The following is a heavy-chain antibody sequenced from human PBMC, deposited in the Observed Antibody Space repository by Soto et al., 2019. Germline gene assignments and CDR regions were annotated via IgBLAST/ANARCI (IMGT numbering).Heavy chain of an antibody. D-gene: IGHD6-19*01. V-gene: IGHV3-33*01. Sequence: GSLRLSCAASGFTFSSYGMHWVRQAPGKGLEWVAVIWYDGSNKYYADSVKGRFTISRDNSKNTLYLQMNSLRAEDTAVYYCARAGRIAVAGTRYWGQGTLVTVSS. CDR2: IWYDGSNK. CDR1: GFTFSSYG. CDR3: ARAGRIAVAGTRY. J-gene: IGHJ4*02.